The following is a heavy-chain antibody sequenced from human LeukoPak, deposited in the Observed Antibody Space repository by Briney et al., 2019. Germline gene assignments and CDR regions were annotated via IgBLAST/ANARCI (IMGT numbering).Heavy chain of an antibody. V-gene: IGHV4-39*07. CDR1: GGSISSSSYY. J-gene: IGHJ4*02. CDR2: IYYSGST. CDR3: ARAQTYDYVWGSSRTGLYYFDY. D-gene: IGHD3-16*01. Sequence: SETLSLTCTVSGGSISSSSYYWGWIREPPGKGLEWIGSIYYSGSTYYNPSLKSRVTISVDTSKNQFSLKLSSVTAADTAVYYCARAQTYDYVWGSSRTGLYYFDYWGQGTLVTVSS.